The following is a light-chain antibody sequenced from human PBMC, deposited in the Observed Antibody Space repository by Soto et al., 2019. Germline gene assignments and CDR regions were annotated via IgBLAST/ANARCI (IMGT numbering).Light chain of an antibody. CDR1: QSVSFTY. CDR3: QQYGSSPET. CDR2: GAS. V-gene: IGKV3-20*01. Sequence: EIVLTQSPGTLSLSPGERATLSCRASQSVSFTYLAWYQQKPGQPPRLLIYGASSRATGIPDRFSGSGSGTDFTLTISRLEPEDFAVYYCQQYGSSPETFGQGTKVEIQ. J-gene: IGKJ1*01.